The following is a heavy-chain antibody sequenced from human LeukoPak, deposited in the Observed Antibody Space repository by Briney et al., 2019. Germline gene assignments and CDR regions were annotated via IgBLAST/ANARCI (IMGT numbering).Heavy chain of an antibody. V-gene: IGHV1-69*13. D-gene: IGHD3-10*01. J-gene: IGHJ6*02. CDR3: ARAVSGWFGMDV. Sequence: SVKVSCKASGYTFTGYYMHWVRQAPGQGLEWMGGIIPIFGTANYAQKFQGRVTITADESTSTAYMELSSLRSEDTAVYYCARAVSGWFGMDVWGQGTTVTVSS. CDR1: GYTFTGYY. CDR2: IIPIFGTA.